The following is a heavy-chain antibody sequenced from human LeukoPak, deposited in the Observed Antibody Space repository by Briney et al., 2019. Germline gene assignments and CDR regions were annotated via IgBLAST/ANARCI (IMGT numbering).Heavy chain of an antibody. CDR1: GLSFDNAW. CDR2: IRGKIDGGTT. CDR3: TTMGGNNWFDWYFDL. V-gene: IGHV3-15*01. J-gene: IGHJ2*01. D-gene: IGHD1-1*01. Sequence: GGSLRLSCAASGLSFDNAWMSWVRQVPGKGLEWVGRIRGKIDGGTTDYAAPVRGRFTISRDDSESTLYLHLTSLQIEDAAMYYCTTMGGNNWFDWYFDLWGRGTLVTVYS.